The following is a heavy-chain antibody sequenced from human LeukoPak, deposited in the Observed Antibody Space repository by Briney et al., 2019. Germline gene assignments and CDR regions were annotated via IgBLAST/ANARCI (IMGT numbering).Heavy chain of an antibody. D-gene: IGHD2-21*02. CDR3: TTATNIVVVTAMPFDY. Sequence: GGSLRLSCTASGFTFGDYAMSWFRQAPGKGLEWVGFIRSKAYGGTTEYAASVKGRFTISRDDSKSIAYLQMNSLKTEDTAVYYCTTATNIVVVTAMPFDYWGQGTLVTVSS. J-gene: IGHJ4*02. CDR1: GFTFGDYA. V-gene: IGHV3-49*03. CDR2: IRSKAYGGTT.